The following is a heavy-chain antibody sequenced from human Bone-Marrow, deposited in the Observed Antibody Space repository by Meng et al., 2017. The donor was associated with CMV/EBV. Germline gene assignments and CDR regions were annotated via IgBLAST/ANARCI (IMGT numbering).Heavy chain of an antibody. V-gene: IGHV3-53*01. Sequence: GESLKISCAASGFTVSSNYMSWVRQAPGKGLEWVSVIYSGGSTYYADSVKGRFTISRDNSKNSLYLQMNSLRVEDTAVYYCARDKRRIDYWGQGTLVTVSS. CDR1: GFTVSSNY. J-gene: IGHJ4*02. CDR2: IYSGGST. CDR3: ARDKRRIDY.